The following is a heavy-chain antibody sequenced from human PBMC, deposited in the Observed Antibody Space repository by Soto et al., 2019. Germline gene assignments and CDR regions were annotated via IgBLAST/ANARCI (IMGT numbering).Heavy chain of an antibody. V-gene: IGHV1-69*01. J-gene: IGHJ4*02. D-gene: IGHD3-9*01. CDR3: ARSERYFDWDPQPDLDY. CDR2: IIPIFGTA. Sequence: QVQLVQSGAEVKKPGSSVKVSCKASGGTFSSYAISWVRQAPGQGLEWMGGIIPIFGTANYAQKFQGRVTITADESTSTAYMELSSLRSEDTAVYYCARSERYFDWDPQPDLDYWGQGTLVTVSS. CDR1: GGTFSSYA.